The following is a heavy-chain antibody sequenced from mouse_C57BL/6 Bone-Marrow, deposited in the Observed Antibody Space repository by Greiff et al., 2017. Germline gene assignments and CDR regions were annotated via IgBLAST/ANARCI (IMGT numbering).Heavy chain of an antibody. CDR1: GYTFTSYW. CDR2: IDPSDSYT. Sequence: VQLQQPGAELVKPGASVKLSCKASGYTFTSYWMQWVTQRPGQGLEWIGEIDPSDSYTTYNQKFKGKATLTVDTSSSTAYMQLSSLTSEDSAVDYCARGGVITRDWGQGTLVTVSA. V-gene: IGHV1-50*01. J-gene: IGHJ3*01. D-gene: IGHD1-1*01. CDR3: ARGGVITRD.